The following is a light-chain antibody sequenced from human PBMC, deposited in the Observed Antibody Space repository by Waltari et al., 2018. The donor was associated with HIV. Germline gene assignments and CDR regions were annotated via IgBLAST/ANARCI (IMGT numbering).Light chain of an antibody. J-gene: IGKJ4*01. Sequence: DIQMTQSPSSLSASVGDRVSITCRASQGLGHSLGWYQQKLGKAPKFLIYGASRLESGVPSRFSGSGSGTDFTLTSDNLQPEDFATYYCQQYLNGPVTFGGGTKVEI. CDR1: QGLGHS. CDR2: GAS. CDR3: QQYLNGPVT. V-gene: IGKV1-NL1*01.